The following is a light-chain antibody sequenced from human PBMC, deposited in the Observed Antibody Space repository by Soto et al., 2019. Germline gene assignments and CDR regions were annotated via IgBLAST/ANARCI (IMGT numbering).Light chain of an antibody. J-gene: IGKJ1*01. Sequence: EIVMTQSPATLSVSPEERATLSCRASQSVSSSLAWYQQKPGQAPRLLIYGASTRATGIPARFSGSGSETEFTLTISSLQSEDSAVYYCLQYNNWWTFGQGTKVEIK. CDR1: QSVSSS. CDR2: GAS. CDR3: LQYNNWWT. V-gene: IGKV3-15*01.